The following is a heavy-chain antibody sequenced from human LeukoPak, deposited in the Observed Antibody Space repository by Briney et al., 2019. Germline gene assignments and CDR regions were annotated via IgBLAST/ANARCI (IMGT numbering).Heavy chain of an antibody. J-gene: IGHJ6*03. V-gene: IGHV3-9*03. CDR2: ISWNSGSI. CDR1: GFTFDDYA. D-gene: IGHD1-26*01. CDR3: AKGSGSYLNYYHMDV. Sequence: GGSLRLSCAGSGFTFDDYAMHWVRQAPEKGLELVSGISWNSGSIGYADSVKGRFTISTDNAKNSLYLQMNSLRAEDMALYYCAKGSGSYLNYYHMDVWGKGTTVTVSS.